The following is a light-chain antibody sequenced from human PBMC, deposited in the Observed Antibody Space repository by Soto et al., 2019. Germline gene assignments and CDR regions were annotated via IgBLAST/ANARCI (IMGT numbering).Light chain of an antibody. J-gene: IGKJ5*01. CDR1: QDISNY. CDR3: HQSDSLPIT. Sequence: DIQMTQSPSSLSASVGDRVTITCRASQDISNYLNWYQQRPGKAPKLLIYDASNLERGVPSRFSGNRSGTHFTFAITSLLPEDVATYYCHQSDSLPITFGQGTRLEI. CDR2: DAS. V-gene: IGKV1-33*01.